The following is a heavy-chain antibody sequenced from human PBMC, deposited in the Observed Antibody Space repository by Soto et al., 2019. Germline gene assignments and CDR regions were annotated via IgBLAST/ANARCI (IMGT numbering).Heavy chain of an antibody. J-gene: IGHJ3*01. CDR1: GFTFDDYA. V-gene: IGHV3-9*01. D-gene: IGHD3-16*01. Sequence: QLVESGGGLVQPGRSLRLSCAASGFTFDDYAMHWVRQAPGKGLEWVSGISWSGDNMGYADSVKGRFITSRDNVKNSLYLQMNSLRVEDTALYHCVKVSYSSLTTLCSAFDVWGQGTMVTVS. CDR2: ISWSGDNM. CDR3: VKVSYSSLTTLCSAFDV.